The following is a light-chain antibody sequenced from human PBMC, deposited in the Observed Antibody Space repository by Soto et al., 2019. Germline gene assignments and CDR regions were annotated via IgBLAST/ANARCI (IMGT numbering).Light chain of an antibody. CDR3: QQYTNWPPIT. Sequence: EIVLTQSPATLSASPGERATLSCMASQSVGSNLAWFQQKPGQAPRLLIYGASTRATGVPARFSGSGSGTDFTLTISSLQSEDFAVYYCQQYTNWPPITFGQGTRLEIK. V-gene: IGKV3-15*01. J-gene: IGKJ5*01. CDR2: GAS. CDR1: QSVGSN.